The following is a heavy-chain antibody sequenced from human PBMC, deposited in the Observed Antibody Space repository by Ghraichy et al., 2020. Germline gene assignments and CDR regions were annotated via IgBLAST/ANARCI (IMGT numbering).Heavy chain of an antibody. Sequence: SETLSLTCTVSGGSVNSTGSYWSWIRQPPGKALQWIGYVYYSGGTNYNPSLKRRVTISMDTSKNQFSLRLTSMTAADTAVYYCARGALRRNWFDPWGQGTLVTVSS. CDR1: GGSVNSTGSY. V-gene: IGHV4-61*08. CDR3: ARGALRRNWFDP. CDR2: VYYSGGT. J-gene: IGHJ5*02. D-gene: IGHD3-16*01.